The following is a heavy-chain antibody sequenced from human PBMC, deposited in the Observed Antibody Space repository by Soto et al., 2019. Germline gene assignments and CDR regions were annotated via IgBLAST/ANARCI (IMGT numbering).Heavy chain of an antibody. D-gene: IGHD6-19*01. CDR3: AKVGSSGWAHFEY. CDR2: ISGSNSG. V-gene: IGHV3-23*01. CDR1: GFTFSSYA. J-gene: IGHJ4*02. Sequence: GGSLRLSCVASGFTFSSYAMSWVRQAPGKGLEWVSVISGSNSGYYADSVKGRFTVSRDNSRNTLYLQMNSLRAEDTALYNCAKVGSSGWAHFEYWGQGTLVTVSS.